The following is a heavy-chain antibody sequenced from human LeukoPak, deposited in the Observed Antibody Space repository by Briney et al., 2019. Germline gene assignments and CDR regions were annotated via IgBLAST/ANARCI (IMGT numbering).Heavy chain of an antibody. Sequence: SETLSLTCTVSGYSISSGYYWGWIRQPPGKGLEWIGSIYHSGSTYYNPSLKSRVTISVDTSKNQFSLKLSSVTAADTAVYYCARVPGVAVAGTSPVGDYYYYYMDVWGKGTTVTISS. J-gene: IGHJ6*03. CDR3: ARVPGVAVAGTSPVGDYYYYYMDV. D-gene: IGHD6-19*01. CDR1: GYSISSGYY. CDR2: IYHSGST. V-gene: IGHV4-38-2*02.